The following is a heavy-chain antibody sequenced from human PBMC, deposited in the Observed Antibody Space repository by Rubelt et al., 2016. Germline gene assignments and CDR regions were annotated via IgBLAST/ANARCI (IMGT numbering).Heavy chain of an antibody. CDR3: ARDGSFDGYSGAIFDY. Sequence: EVQLLESGGGLVQPGGSLRLSCAASGFTFSSYAMSWVRQAPGKGLEWVSAISGSGGSTYYADSVKGRFTMSRDTSKTTLYLQMSSLRAEDTAVDYCARDGSFDGYSGAIFDYWGQGTLVTVSS. J-gene: IGHJ4*02. CDR2: ISGSGGST. CDR1: GFTFSSYA. V-gene: IGHV3-23*01. D-gene: IGHD5-24*01.